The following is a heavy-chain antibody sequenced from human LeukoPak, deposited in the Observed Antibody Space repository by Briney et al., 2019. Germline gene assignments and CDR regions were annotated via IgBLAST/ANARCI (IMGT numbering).Heavy chain of an antibody. CDR1: GLTFSNDW. CDR3: ARGRDSSSSYPGY. J-gene: IGHJ4*02. V-gene: IGHV3-7*04. D-gene: IGHD6-6*01. Sequence: GGSLRLSCAASGLTFSNDWMSWVREAPGKGLEWVANMKQDGSETYYVDSVKGRFTISRDNVKNSLYLQMNSLRAEDTAVYYCARGRDSSSSYPGYWGQGTLVTVSS. CDR2: MKQDGSET.